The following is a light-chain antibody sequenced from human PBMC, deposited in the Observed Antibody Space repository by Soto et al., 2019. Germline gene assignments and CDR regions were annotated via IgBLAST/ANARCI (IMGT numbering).Light chain of an antibody. CDR2: FAS. CDR3: QQDYNFPRT. Sequence: DIQMTQSPSSLSASVGDRVTITCRASETIDTYLNWYQQKPGKAPRLLIYFASSLQSGVPVRFSGSGSRTEFTLTISSLQREDFATYFCQQDYNFPRTFGLGTKLEIK. J-gene: IGKJ1*01. V-gene: IGKV1-39*01. CDR1: ETIDTY.